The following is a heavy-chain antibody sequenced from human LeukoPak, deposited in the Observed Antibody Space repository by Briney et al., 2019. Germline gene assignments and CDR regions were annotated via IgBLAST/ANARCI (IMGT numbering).Heavy chain of an antibody. CDR3: ARVYHYDFWSTDYYYYMDV. D-gene: IGHD3-3*01. CDR1: GGSISSYY. Sequence: PSETLSLTCTVSGGSISSYYWSRIRQPAGKGLEWIGRIYTSGSTNYNPSLKSRVTMSVDTSKNQFSLKLSSVTAADTAVYYCARVYHYDFWSTDYYYYMDVWGKGTTVTVSS. CDR2: IYTSGST. V-gene: IGHV4-4*07. J-gene: IGHJ6*03.